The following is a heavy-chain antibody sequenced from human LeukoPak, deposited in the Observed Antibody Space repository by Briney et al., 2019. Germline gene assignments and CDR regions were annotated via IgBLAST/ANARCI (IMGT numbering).Heavy chain of an antibody. V-gene: IGHV1-46*01. J-gene: IGHJ4*02. CDR2: INPSGGST. CDR3: ASTYYDSSGYLPYFDY. Sequence: ASVKVSCKASGYTFTSYCMHWVRQAPGQGLEWMGIINPSGGSTSYAQKFQGRVTMTRDTSTSTDYMELSSLRSEDTAVYYCASTYYDSSGYLPYFDYWGQGTLVTVSS. D-gene: IGHD3-22*01. CDR1: GYTFTSYC.